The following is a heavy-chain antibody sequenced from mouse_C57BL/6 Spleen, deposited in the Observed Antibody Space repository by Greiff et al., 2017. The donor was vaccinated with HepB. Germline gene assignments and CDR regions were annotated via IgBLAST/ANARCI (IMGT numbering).Heavy chain of an antibody. D-gene: IGHD2-1*01. CDR2: IDPSDSYT. Sequence: QVQLQQPGAELVMPGASVKLSCKASGYTFTSYWMHWVKQRPGQGLEWIGEIDPSDSYTNYNQKFKGKSTLTVDKSSSTAYMQLSSLTSEDSAVYYCARGHGNWGKMDYWGQGTSVTVSS. V-gene: IGHV1-69*01. CDR1: GYTFTSYW. J-gene: IGHJ4*01. CDR3: ARGHGNWGKMDY.